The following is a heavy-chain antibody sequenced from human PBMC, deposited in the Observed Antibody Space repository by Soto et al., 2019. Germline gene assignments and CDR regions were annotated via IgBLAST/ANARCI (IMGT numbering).Heavy chain of an antibody. CDR3: ARVWFGESSWFDP. J-gene: IGHJ5*02. V-gene: IGHV4-30-2*01. CDR1: GDSISGYY. CDR2: ICHSGNA. Sequence: PSETLSLTCSVSGDSISGYYWNWIRQPPGQGLEWIGYICHSGNAYYNPSLKSRVTASLDRSKNQFSLNLSSVTAADTAVYYCARVWFGESSWFDPWGQGTLVTVSS. D-gene: IGHD3-10*01.